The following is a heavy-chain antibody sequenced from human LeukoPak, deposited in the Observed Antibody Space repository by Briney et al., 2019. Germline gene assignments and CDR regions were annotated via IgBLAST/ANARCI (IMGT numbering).Heavy chain of an antibody. Sequence: GRSLRLSCAASGFTFSSYAMHWVRQAPGKGLEWVAVISYDGSNKYYADSVKGRFTISRDNSKNTLYLQVNSLRAEDTAVYYCARSQGYSGYDHPDYWGQGTLVTVSS. J-gene: IGHJ4*02. CDR1: GFTFSSYA. V-gene: IGHV3-30-3*01. CDR2: ISYDGSNK. CDR3: ARSQGYSGYDHPDY. D-gene: IGHD5-12*01.